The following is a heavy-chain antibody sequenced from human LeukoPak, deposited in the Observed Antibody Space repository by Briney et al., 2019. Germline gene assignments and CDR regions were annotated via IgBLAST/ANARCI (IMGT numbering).Heavy chain of an antibody. V-gene: IGHV3-66*03. CDR2: IRDSGET. J-gene: IGHJ5*01. Sequence: PGGSLRLSCAGSGFSVSNYYMNWVRQAPGKGLEWVSLIRDSGETFYADSVKGRFTISRDNSKNTVYRQINRLRVEDTAVYFCARDRAVTQVWVEFDSWGQGTLVTVSS. CDR1: GFSVSNYY. CDR3: ARDRAVTQVWVEFDS. D-gene: IGHD3-16*01.